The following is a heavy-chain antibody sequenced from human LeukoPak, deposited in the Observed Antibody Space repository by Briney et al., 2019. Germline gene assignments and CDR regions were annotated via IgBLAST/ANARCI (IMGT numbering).Heavy chain of an antibody. J-gene: IGHJ4*02. CDR2: ISYDGSNK. CDR3: AKDFSSGWYEGTFDY. Sequence: GGSLRLSCAASGFTFSSYGMHWVRQAPGKGLEWVAVISYDGSNKYYADSVKGRFTISRDNSKNTLYLQMNSLRAEDTAVYYCAKDFSSGWYEGTFDYWGQGTLVTVSS. CDR1: GFTFSSYG. V-gene: IGHV3-30*18. D-gene: IGHD6-19*01.